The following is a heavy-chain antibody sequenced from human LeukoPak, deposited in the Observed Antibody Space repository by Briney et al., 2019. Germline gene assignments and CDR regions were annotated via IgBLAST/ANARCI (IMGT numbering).Heavy chain of an antibody. CDR1: GFTVSSNY. Sequence: PGGSLRLSCAASGFTVSSNYMSWVRQAPGKGLEWVSVIYSGGSTYYADSVKGRFTISRHNSKNTLYLQMNSLRAEDTAVYDCSYSGSYYGGRADYWGQGTLVTVSS. V-gene: IGHV3-53*04. CDR2: IYSGGST. J-gene: IGHJ4*02. CDR3: SYSGSYYGGRADY. D-gene: IGHD1-26*01.